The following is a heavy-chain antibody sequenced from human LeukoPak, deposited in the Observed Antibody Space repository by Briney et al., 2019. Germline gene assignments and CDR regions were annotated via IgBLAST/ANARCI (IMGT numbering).Heavy chain of an antibody. D-gene: IGHD3-10*02. Sequence: PGGSLRLPCAASGFTFSDAWMSWVRQAPGKGLEWVGRIKSKTDGETIDYGTAMKDRFRISRDDSKNTLYLQMNSLKTEDTAVYYCLFSIFQHWGQGTLVTVSS. V-gene: IGHV3-15*01. CDR2: IKSKTDGETI. J-gene: IGHJ1*01. CDR3: LFSIFQH. CDR1: GFTFSDAW.